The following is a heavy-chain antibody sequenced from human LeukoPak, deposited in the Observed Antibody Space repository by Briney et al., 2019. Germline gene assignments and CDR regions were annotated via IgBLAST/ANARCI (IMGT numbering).Heavy chain of an antibody. Sequence: SETLSLTCAVSGDSINSNNWWSWVRQPPRKGLEWIGEIYHSGSTNYNPSLKSRVTISVDKSKGQFSLKLTSATAADTAVYFCARLRPGSSGYYLDYWGQGTLVTVSS. V-gene: IGHV4-4*02. CDR1: GDSINSNNW. CDR3: ARLRPGSSGYYLDY. D-gene: IGHD3-22*01. CDR2: IYHSGST. J-gene: IGHJ4*02.